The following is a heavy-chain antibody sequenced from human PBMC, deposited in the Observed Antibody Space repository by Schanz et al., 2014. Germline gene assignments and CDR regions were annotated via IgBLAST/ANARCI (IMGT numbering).Heavy chain of an antibody. J-gene: IGHJ4*02. D-gene: IGHD1-7*01. CDR1: GFTFRGYW. CDR3: ARAGGLPGTSRGLFDY. CDR2: IEPDGSEK. Sequence: EVQSVESGGGLVQPGGSLRVSCAASGFTFRGYWMTWVRQAPGKGLEWVANIEPDGSEKYYVDSVKGRFTISRDNAKNLLYLEMSSLRVEDTAMYYGARAGGLPGTSRGLFDYGGQGALVTVSS. V-gene: IGHV3-7*01.